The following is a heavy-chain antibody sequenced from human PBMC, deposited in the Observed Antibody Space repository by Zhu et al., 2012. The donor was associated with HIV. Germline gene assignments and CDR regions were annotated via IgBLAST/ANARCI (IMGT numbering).Heavy chain of an antibody. D-gene: IGHD3-10*01. Sequence: QVQLQESGPGLVKPSETLSLTCTVSGGSISSSSYYWGWIRQPPGKGLEWIGSIYYSGSTYYNPSLKSRVTISVDTSKNQFSLKLSSVTAADTAVYYCARLGSRDHYYGPNDYWGQGTLVTVSS. CDR1: GGSISSSSYY. CDR2: IYYSGST. J-gene: IGHJ4*02. V-gene: IGHV4-39*01. CDR3: ARLGSRDHYYGPNDY.